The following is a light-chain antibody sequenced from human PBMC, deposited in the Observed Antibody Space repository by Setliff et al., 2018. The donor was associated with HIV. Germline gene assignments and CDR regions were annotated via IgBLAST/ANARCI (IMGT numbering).Light chain of an antibody. CDR1: SSDVGGYDF. CDR3: CSYAGSYTFPYV. Sequence: QSALTQPASVSGSPGQSITISCIGTSSDVGGYDFVSWYQQRPGKAPKLIIFDVTKRPPGVPDRFSGSKSGNTASLTISGLQAEDEADYCCCSYAGSYTFPYVFGTGTKVTVL. V-gene: IGLV2-11*01. J-gene: IGLJ1*01. CDR2: DVT.